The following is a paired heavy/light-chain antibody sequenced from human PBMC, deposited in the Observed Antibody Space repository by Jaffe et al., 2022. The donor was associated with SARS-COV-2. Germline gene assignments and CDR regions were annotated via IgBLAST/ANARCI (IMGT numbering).Heavy chain of an antibody. D-gene: IGHD6-13*01. V-gene: IGHV7-4-1*02. Sequence: QAQLVQSGSELREPGASVKVSCNVSENTFTSYAMNWVRQAPGQGLEWMGWINTNTGTPTYAQGFTGRFVFSLDTSVSTAYLQISSLKADDTAVYYCATEGSHWYFDLWGRGTLVSVSS. CDR2: INTNTGTP. J-gene: IGHJ2*01. CDR3: ATEGSHWYFDL. CDR1: ENTFTSYA.
Light chain of an antibody. Sequence: EIVLTQSPGTLSLSPGEIATLSCRASQSVNSRYLGWYQQRPGQAPRVLVYGASTRATGIPDRFSGSGSGTDFTLTISRLEPEDFAVYYCQYYGGLPRTFGQGTKVEIK. CDR2: GAS. CDR3: QYYGGLPRT. V-gene: IGKV3-20*01. J-gene: IGKJ1*01. CDR1: QSVNSRY.